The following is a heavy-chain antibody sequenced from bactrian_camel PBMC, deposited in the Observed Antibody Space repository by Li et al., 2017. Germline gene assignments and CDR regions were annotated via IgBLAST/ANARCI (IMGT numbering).Heavy chain of an antibody. J-gene: IGHJ4*01. D-gene: IGHD2*01. Sequence: QLVESGGGSVQAGGSLRLSCEYSQSRYCVGWIRQVPGKEREGVAAIDSDGATSYVDSVKGRFTISTDNANNTVYLQMNSLKVEDTAMYNCAADFGPYCSHSYLARKANFWGQGTQVTVS. CDR2: IDSDGAT. CDR3: AADFGPYCSHSYLARKANF. CDR1: SQSRYC. V-gene: IGHV3S53*01.